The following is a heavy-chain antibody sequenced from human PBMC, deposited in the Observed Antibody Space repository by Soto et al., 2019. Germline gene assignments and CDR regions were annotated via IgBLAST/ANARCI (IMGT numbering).Heavy chain of an antibody. J-gene: IGHJ5*02. CDR1: GFTFSSYA. CDR3: AKDPYCTNGVRYKYNWFDP. Sequence: PGGSLRLSCAASGFTFSSYAMSWVRQSPGKGLEWVSAISDSGGSTYYADSVKGRFTISRDNSKNTLYLQMNSLRAEDTAVYYCAKDPYCTNGVRYKYNWFDPWGQGTLVTVSS. D-gene: IGHD2-8*01. V-gene: IGHV3-23*01. CDR2: ISDSGGST.